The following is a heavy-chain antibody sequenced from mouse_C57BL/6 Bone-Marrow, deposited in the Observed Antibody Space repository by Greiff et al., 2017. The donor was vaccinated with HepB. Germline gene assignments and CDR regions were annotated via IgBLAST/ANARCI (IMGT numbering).Heavy chain of an antibody. CDR2: INPNNGGT. V-gene: IGHV1-26*01. CDR3: ASPYYDYDAMDY. D-gene: IGHD2-10*01. Sequence: EVKLQQSGPELVKPGASVKISCKASGYTFTDYYMNWVKQSHGKSLEWIGDINPNNGGTSYNQKFKGKATLTVDKSSSTAYMELRSLTSEDSAVYYCASPYYDYDAMDYWGQGTSVTVSS. CDR1: GYTFTDYY. J-gene: IGHJ4*01.